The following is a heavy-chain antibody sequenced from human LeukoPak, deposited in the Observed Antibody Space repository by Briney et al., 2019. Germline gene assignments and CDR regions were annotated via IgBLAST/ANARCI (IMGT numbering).Heavy chain of an antibody. CDR2: ISAYNGNT. CDR1: GYTFTSYG. D-gene: IGHD2-15*01. Sequence: EASVKVSCKASGYTFTSYGISWVRQAPGQGLEWMGWISAYNGNTNYAQKLQGRVTMTTDTSTSTAYMELRSLRSDDTAVYYCARDCSGGSCYLYFDYWGQGTLVTVSS. J-gene: IGHJ4*02. CDR3: ARDCSGGSCYLYFDY. V-gene: IGHV1-18*01.